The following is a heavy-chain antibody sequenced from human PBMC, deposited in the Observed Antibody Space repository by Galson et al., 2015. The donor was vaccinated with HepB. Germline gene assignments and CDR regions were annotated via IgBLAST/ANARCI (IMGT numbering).Heavy chain of an antibody. J-gene: IGHJ3*02. V-gene: IGHV2-5*02. D-gene: IGHD2-15*01. CDR1: GFSLSTSGVG. CDR3: AHRLHLGYCSGGSCYPNDAFDI. Sequence: PALVKPTQTLTLTCTFSGFSLSTSGVGVGWIRRPPGKALEWLALIYWDDDRRYSPSLKSRLTITKDTSKNQVVLTMTNMDPVDTATYYCAHRLHLGYCSGGSCYPNDAFDIWGQGTMVTVSS. CDR2: IYWDDDR.